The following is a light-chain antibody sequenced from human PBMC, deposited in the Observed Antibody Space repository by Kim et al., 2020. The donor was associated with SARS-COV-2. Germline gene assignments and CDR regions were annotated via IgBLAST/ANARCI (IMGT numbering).Light chain of an antibody. V-gene: IGLV3-9*01. J-gene: IGLJ3*02. CDR2: RDT. Sequence: GALGQTARITCGGNNIGTKNVHWFQQKPGQAPVLVIYRDTNRPSGIPERFSGSNSGNTATLTISRAQAGDEADYYCQVWDSSTGVFGGGTQLTVL. CDR3: QVWDSSTGV. CDR1: NIGTKN.